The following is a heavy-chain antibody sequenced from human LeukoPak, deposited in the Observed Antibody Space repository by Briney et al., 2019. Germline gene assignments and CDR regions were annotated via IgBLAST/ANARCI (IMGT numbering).Heavy chain of an antibody. CDR3: ASSLVVSYFDY. V-gene: IGHV4-39*07. D-gene: IGHD2-21*01. CDR2: IYYSGST. Sequence: PSETLSLTCTVSGGSISSSRYYWRWIRQPPGKGLEWIGRIYYSGSTNYNPSLKSRVTISVDTSKNQFSMKLSSVTAADTAVYYCASSLVVSYFDYWGQGTLVTVSS. J-gene: IGHJ4*02. CDR1: GGSISSSRYY.